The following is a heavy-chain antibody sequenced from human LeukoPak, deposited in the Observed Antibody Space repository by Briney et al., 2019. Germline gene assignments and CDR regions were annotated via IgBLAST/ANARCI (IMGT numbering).Heavy chain of an antibody. CDR1: GGSISSYY. CDR2: IYYSGST. CDR3: AREAAAIRGNWFDP. J-gene: IGHJ5*02. Sequence: SETLSLTCTVSGGSISSYYWSWIRQPPGKGLEWIGYIYYSGSTNYNPSLKIRVTISVDTSKNQFSLKLSSVTAADTAVYYCAREAAAIRGNWFDPWGQGTLVTVSS. D-gene: IGHD2-2*02. V-gene: IGHV4-59*01.